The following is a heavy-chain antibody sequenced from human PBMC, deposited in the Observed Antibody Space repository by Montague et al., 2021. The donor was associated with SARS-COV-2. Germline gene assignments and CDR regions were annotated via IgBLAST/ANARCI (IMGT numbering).Heavy chain of an antibody. D-gene: IGHD2/OR15-2a*01. CDR3: ARGGPKYGADAFDL. CDR1: GASISSYY. J-gene: IGHJ3*01. V-gene: IGHV4-59*12. CDR2: TPHDDYT. Sequence: SETLSLTCTVSGASISSYYWTWIRQPPGKGLEWITYTPHDDYTTYNPSLKSRVTMSIDRSTGLLSLTMTSVTAADTAVYYCARGGPKYGADAFDLWGQGTMVIVSA.